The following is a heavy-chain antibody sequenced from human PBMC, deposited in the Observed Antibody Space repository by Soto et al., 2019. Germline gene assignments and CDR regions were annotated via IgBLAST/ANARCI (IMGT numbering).Heavy chain of an antibody. V-gene: IGHV3-23*01. CDR2: ISGSGGST. CDR1: GFTFSSYA. CDR3: AKDRNSGYDPDGNYFDY. Sequence: EVQLLESGGGLVQPGGSLRLSCAASGFTFSSYAMSWVRQAPGKGLEWVSAISGSGGSTYYADSVKGRFTISRDNSKNTRYLQMNSLRAEDTAVYYCAKDRNSGYDPDGNYFDYWGQGTLVTVSS. D-gene: IGHD5-12*01. J-gene: IGHJ4*02.